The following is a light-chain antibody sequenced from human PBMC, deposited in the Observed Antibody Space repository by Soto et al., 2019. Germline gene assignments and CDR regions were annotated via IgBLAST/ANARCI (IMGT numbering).Light chain of an antibody. J-gene: IGKJ2*01. CDR3: QQSYSAPYT. CDR1: QSIYSS. V-gene: IGKV1-39*01. Sequence: DIQMTQSPSSLSASVGDRVTITCRASQSIYSSLNWYHQKPGKAPKLLIYAASNLQSEVPSRFSGSGSGTDFTLSISSLQPEDFATYYCQQSYSAPYTFGQGTKLEI. CDR2: AAS.